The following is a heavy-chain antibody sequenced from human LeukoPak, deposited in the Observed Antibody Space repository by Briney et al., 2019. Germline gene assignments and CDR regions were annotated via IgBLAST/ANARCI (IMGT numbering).Heavy chain of an antibody. CDR2: ISSSGSTI. D-gene: IGHD2-2*01. CDR3: ARPLGYCSSTSCSPSSYYYYMDV. Sequence: PGGSLRLSCAASGFTFSDYYMSWIRQAPGKGLEWVSYISSSGSTIYYADSVKGRFTISRDNAKNSLYLQMNSLRAEDTAAYYCARPLGYCSSTSCSPSSYYYYMDVWGKGTTVTVSS. V-gene: IGHV3-11*04. CDR1: GFTFSDYY. J-gene: IGHJ6*03.